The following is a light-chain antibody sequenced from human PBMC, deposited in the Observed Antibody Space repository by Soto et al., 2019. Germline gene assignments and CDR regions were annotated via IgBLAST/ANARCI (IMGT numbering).Light chain of an antibody. CDR3: SSYISSNTAVA. CDR2: EVI. J-gene: IGLJ2*01. Sequence: QSALTQPASVSESPGQSITISCTGTNSDIGNYNYVSWYQQHAGQAPKLILYEVINRPSGVSDRFSGSKAGNTASLTISGLQAEDEADYYCSSYISSNTAVAFGGGTKVTVL. CDR1: NSDIGNYNY. V-gene: IGLV2-14*01.